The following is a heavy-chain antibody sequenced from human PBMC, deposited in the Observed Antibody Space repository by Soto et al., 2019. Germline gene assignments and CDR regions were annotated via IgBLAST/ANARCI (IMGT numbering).Heavy chain of an antibody. J-gene: IGHJ4*02. CDR2: IIPMSATR. Sequence: QVQLVQSGAEVKKPGSSVKVSCKAPGGSFSSYAINWVRQAPGQGLEWMGGIIPMSATRTYAQKFQDRVTITADESSTTVYMELSSLQSEDTAVYYCARPIRYYDVWRDDTPFDYWGQGPLVTVSS. V-gene: IGHV1-69*01. CDR3: ARPIRYYDVWRDDTPFDY. D-gene: IGHD3-3*01. CDR1: GGSFSSYA.